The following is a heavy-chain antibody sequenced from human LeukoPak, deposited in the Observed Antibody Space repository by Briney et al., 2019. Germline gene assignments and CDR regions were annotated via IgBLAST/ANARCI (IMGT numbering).Heavy chain of an antibody. J-gene: IGHJ5*02. CDR3: ARGALPARGVIKPPNWSDP. CDR2: SNPSGDST. D-gene: IGHD3-10*01. CDR1: GYTFTNYY. Sequence: GASVKVSCKASGYTFTNYYIHWVRQAPGHGLEWMGISNPSGDSTNYAQKFQGRVTITADKSTSTAYMELSSLRSEDTAVYYCARGALPARGVIKPPNWSDPGGKGTLVT. V-gene: IGHV1-46*01.